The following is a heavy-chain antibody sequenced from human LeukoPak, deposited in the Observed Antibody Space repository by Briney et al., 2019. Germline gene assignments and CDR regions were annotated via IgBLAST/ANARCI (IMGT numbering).Heavy chain of an antibody. Sequence: KPSETLSLTCTVSGGSISSFYWGWIRQPPGKGLEWIGYIYYSGSTNYNPSLKSRVTISVDTSKNQFSLKLSSVTAADTAVYYCARDSGNDSSGYYSAFDIWGQGTMVTVSS. CDR1: GGSISSFY. CDR2: IYYSGST. D-gene: IGHD3-22*01. V-gene: IGHV4-59*01. J-gene: IGHJ3*02. CDR3: ARDSGNDSSGYYSAFDI.